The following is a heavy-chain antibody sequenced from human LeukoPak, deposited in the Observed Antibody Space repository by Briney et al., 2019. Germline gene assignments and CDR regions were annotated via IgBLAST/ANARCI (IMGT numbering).Heavy chain of an antibody. V-gene: IGHV4-30-2*01. CDR3: ARVSIVVVPAAKGTPNYYYYGMDV. D-gene: IGHD2-2*01. CDR2: IYHSGST. CDR1: GGSISSGGYS. Sequence: SQTLSLTCAVSGGSISSGGYSWSWIRQPPGKGLEWIGYIYHSGSTYYNPSLKSRVTISVDRSKNQFSLKLSSVTAADTAVYYCARVSIVVVPAAKGTPNYYYYGMDVWGQGTTVTVSS. J-gene: IGHJ6*02.